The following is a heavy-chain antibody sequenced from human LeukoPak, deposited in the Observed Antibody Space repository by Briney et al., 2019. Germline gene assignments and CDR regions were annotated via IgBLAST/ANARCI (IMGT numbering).Heavy chain of an antibody. V-gene: IGHV4-59*01. CDR3: ARDPPGYGMDV. Sequence: SETLSLTCTVSGGSISSYYWSWIRQPPGKGLEWIGYIYYSGSTNYNPSLKSRVTISVDTSKNQFSLKLSSVTAADTAVYYCARDPPGYGMDVWGQGTTATVSS. J-gene: IGHJ6*02. CDR1: GGSISSYY. CDR2: IYYSGST.